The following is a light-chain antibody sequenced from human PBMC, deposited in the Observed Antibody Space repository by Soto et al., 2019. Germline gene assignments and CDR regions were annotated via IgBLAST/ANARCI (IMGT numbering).Light chain of an antibody. V-gene: IGKV1-12*01. CDR3: QQCNSFPIT. Sequence: DIQMTQSPSSVSASVGDRVTITCRASPGISNWLAWYQQKPGKAPQLLIYAASTLQSGVPSRFSGSGSGTDFTLTISSLQPEDFATCYCQQCNSFPITFGQGTRLEIK. J-gene: IGKJ5*01. CDR2: AAS. CDR1: PGISNW.